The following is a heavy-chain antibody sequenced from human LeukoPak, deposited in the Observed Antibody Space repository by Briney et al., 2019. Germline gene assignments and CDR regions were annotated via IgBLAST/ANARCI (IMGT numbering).Heavy chain of an antibody. CDR3: ARPGYSYGEGAGSFDY. D-gene: IGHD5-18*01. CDR2: IYPSGST. V-gene: IGHV4-4*07. CDR1: GGSIGSYY. J-gene: IGHJ4*02. Sequence: SETLSLTCTVSGGSIGSYYWSWIRQPAGKGLQWIGRIYPSGSTNYNPSLKSRVTMSVDTSKNQFSLKLSSVTAADTAVYYCARPGYSYGEGAGSFDYWGQGTLVTVSS.